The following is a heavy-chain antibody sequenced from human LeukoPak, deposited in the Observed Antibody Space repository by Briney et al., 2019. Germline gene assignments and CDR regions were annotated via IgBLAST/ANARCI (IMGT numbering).Heavy chain of an antibody. CDR2: ISAYNGNT. D-gene: IGHD3-10*01. CDR3: ARKWRGLLTYYFDY. Sequence: ASVKVSCRASGYTFTSYGISWVRQAPGQGLEWMGWISAYNGNTNYAQKLQGRVTMTTDTSTSTAYMELRSLRSDDTAVYYCARKWRGLLTYYFDYWGQGTLVTVSS. V-gene: IGHV1-18*01. CDR1: GYTFTSYG. J-gene: IGHJ4*02.